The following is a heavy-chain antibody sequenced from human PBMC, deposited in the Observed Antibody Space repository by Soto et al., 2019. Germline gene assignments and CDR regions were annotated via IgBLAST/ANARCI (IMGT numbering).Heavy chain of an antibody. Sequence: GASVKVSCKASGGTFSSCAISWVRQAPGQGLEWMGGIIPIFGTANYAQKFQGRVTITADKSTSTAYMELSSLRSEDTAVYYCARAVYSGSYGYYYYGMDVWGQGTTVTVSS. V-gene: IGHV1-69*06. D-gene: IGHD1-26*01. CDR3: ARAVYSGSYGYYYYGMDV. CDR2: IIPIFGTA. CDR1: GGTFSSCA. J-gene: IGHJ6*02.